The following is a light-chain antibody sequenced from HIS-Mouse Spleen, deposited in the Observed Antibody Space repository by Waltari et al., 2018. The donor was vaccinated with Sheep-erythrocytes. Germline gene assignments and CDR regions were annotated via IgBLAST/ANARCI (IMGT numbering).Light chain of an antibody. CDR1: QGISSF. V-gene: IGKV1-8*01. CDR2: AAS. CDR3: QQYYSYPFT. J-gene: IGKJ3*01. Sequence: AIRMTQSPSPPASSTGDRVTISCRARQGISSFLAWYQQKPVKAPQLLIYAASTLQSGLLSRFSGSGSGTDFTHTISCLQSEDFATYYCQQYYSYPFTFGPGTKGDI.